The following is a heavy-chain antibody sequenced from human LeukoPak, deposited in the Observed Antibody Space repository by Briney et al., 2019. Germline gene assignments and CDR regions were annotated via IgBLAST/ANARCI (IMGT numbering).Heavy chain of an antibody. CDR1: GFTVSSNY. CDR2: IYSGGST. V-gene: IGHV3-66*01. Sequence: GGSLRLSCAASGFTVSSNYMSWVRQAPGKGLEWVSVIYSGGSTYYADSVKGRFTISRDNSKNTLYLQMNSLRAEDTAVYYCARRYDSSGYEAFDIWGQGTMVTVSS. D-gene: IGHD3-22*01. CDR3: ARRYDSSGYEAFDI. J-gene: IGHJ3*02.